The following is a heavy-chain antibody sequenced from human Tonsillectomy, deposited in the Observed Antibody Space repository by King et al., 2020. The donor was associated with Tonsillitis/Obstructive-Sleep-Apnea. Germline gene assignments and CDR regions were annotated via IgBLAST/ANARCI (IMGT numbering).Heavy chain of an antibody. CDR3: ARGGSLEWLSEQYYHYYMDV. CDR1: GFTFSSYA. V-gene: IGHV3-33*01. J-gene: IGHJ6*03. Sequence: VQLVESGGGVVQPGRSLRLSCAASGFTFSSYAMYWVRQAPGKGLEWVAVIWYDGSNKYYADSVKGRFTIYRDNSKNILYLQMNSLSAEDTAVYYCARGGSLEWLSEQYYHYYMDVWGKGTTVTVSS. CDR2: IWYDGSNK. D-gene: IGHD3-3*01.